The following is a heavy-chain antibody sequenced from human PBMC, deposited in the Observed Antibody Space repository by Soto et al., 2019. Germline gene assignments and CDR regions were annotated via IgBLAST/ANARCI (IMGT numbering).Heavy chain of an antibody. CDR3: ARGRQGDFFYYFDY. V-gene: IGHV1-46*01. J-gene: IGHJ4*02. D-gene: IGHD2-21*02. CDR2: INASGDST. CDR1: GYTFTSYY. Sequence: QVQLVQSGAEVKKPGASVKVSCKASGYTFTSYYIHWVRQAPGQGLEWMGRINASGDSTNYAQKFQGSVTMTRDTSTSTVYMELSSLRSEDTAVYYCARGRQGDFFYYFDYWGQGTLVTVSS.